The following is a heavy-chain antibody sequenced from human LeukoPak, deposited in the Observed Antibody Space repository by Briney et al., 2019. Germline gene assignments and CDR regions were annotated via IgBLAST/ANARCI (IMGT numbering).Heavy chain of an antibody. D-gene: IGHD3-22*01. Sequence: SETPSLTCTVSGGSISSYYWSWIRQPPGKGLEWIGYIYYSGSTNYNPSLKSRVTISVDTSKNQFSLKLSSVTAADTAVYYCARGYYRMDFDYWGQGTLVTVSS. CDR3: ARGYYRMDFDY. CDR1: GGSISSYY. V-gene: IGHV4-59*01. J-gene: IGHJ4*02. CDR2: IYYSGST.